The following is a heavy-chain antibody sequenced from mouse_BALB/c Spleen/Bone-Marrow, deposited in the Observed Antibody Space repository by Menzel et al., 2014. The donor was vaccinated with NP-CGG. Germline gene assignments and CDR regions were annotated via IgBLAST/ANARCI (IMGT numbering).Heavy chain of an antibody. CDR3: ARGTNWDGEGYYYAMDY. CDR2: ILPSIGRT. Sequence: QVTLKVCGSELRSPGSSVKLSCKDFDSEVFPIAYMSWVRQKPGHGCEWIGDILPSIGRTIYGEKFEDKATLDADTVSNTAYLELNSLTSEDSAIYYCARGTNWDGEGYYYAMDYWGQGTSVTVSS. V-gene: IGHV15-2*02. D-gene: IGHD4-1*01. CDR1: DSEVFPIAY. J-gene: IGHJ4*01.